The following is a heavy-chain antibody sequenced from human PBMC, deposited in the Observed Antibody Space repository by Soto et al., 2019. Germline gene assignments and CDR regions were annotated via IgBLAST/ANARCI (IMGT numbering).Heavy chain of an antibody. CDR1: GFSFSSYG. J-gene: IGHJ5*02. CDR2: ISGGGDST. V-gene: IGHV3-23*01. CDR3: ARGQDDYGDSDVWFDP. Sequence: EEQLLESGGGLVQPGGSLRLSCAASGFSFSSYGMSWVRQAPGKGLEWVSGISGGGDSTYDADSVKGRFTISRDKSKNTLYLQMNSLRAEDTAVYYCARGQDDYGDSDVWFDPWGQGTLVSVSS. D-gene: IGHD4-17*01.